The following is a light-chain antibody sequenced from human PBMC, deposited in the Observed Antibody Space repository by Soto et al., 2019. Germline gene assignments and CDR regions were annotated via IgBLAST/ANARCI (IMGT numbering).Light chain of an antibody. Sequence: QSVLTQSSSASASLGSSVKLTCTLSSGHSTYIIAWHQQQPGKAPRCSMKLEGSGSYNKGSGVPDRFSGSSSGADRYLTISSLQFEDEADYYCETWASNSRVFGGGTKVTVL. CDR2: LEGSGSY. J-gene: IGLJ3*02. CDR1: SGHSTYI. CDR3: ETWASNSRV. V-gene: IGLV4-60*02.